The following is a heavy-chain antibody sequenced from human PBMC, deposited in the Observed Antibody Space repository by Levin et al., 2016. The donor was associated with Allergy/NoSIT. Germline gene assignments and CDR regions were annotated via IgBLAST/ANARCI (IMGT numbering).Heavy chain of an antibody. V-gene: IGHV3-33*06. J-gene: IGHJ3*02. CDR3: AKHQNYGDYLSPFDI. CDR2: IWYDGSNK. D-gene: IGHD4-17*01. Sequence: WIRQPPGKGLEWVAVIWYDGSNKYYADSVKGRFTISRDNSKNTLYLQMNSLRAEDTAVYYCAKHQNYGDYLSPFDIWGQGTMVTVSS.